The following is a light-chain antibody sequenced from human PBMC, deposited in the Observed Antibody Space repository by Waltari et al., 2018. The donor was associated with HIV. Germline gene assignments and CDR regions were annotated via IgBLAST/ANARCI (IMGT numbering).Light chain of an antibody. CDR2: QNS. J-gene: IGLJ2*01. CDR3: QAWDSSSAVV. Sequence: SYELTQPPSVSVSPGQTASITCSGDKLGDTYASWYQQKPGQSPVLVIYQNSKRPSGIPERCSGSNSGDTATLTSSGTQAVDEADYYCQAWDSSSAVVFGGGTKLTVL. CDR1: KLGDTY. V-gene: IGLV3-1*01.